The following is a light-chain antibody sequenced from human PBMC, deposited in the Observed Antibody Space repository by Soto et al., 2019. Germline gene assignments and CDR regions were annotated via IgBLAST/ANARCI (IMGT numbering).Light chain of an antibody. CDR3: QQRSNWPPWT. CDR2: DAS. J-gene: IGKJ1*01. V-gene: IGKV3-11*01. CDR1: QSVSSY. Sequence: ENVLTQSPATLSLSKGGRATLSCRSSQSVSSYLAWYQQKPGQAPRLLIYDASNRATGIPARFSGSGSGTDFTLTISSLEPEDFAVYYCQQRSNWPPWTFGQGTKVDI.